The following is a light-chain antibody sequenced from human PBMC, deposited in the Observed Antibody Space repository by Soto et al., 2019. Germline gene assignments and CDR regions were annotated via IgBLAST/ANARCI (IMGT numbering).Light chain of an antibody. V-gene: IGLV2-14*03. J-gene: IGLJ1*01. CDR1: SSDVGGYNF. CDR3: CSYTSSSTHV. CDR2: DVN. Sequence: QSALTQPASVSGSPGQSITISCTGTSSDVGGYNFVSWYQQHPGKVPKLMIFDVNRRPSGVSDRFSGFKSGNTASLTISGPKAEDEGDYYCCSYTSSSTHVFGSGTKLTVL.